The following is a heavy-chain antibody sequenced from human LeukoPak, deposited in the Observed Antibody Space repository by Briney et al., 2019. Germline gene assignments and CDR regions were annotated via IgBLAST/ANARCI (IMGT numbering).Heavy chain of an antibody. CDR3: ARARYLTNNRNYVDY. V-gene: IGHV3-64*01. CDR2: ISTNGGNT. J-gene: IGHJ4*02. Sequence: GGSLRLSCAASGFTFSSYAMHWVRQAPGKGLECVSAISTNGGNTHYANSVKGRFTISRDNSKNTLYLQMGSLRAEDMAVYYCARARYLTNNRNYVDYWGPGSLVTVSS. D-gene: IGHD1-14*01. CDR1: GFTFSSYA.